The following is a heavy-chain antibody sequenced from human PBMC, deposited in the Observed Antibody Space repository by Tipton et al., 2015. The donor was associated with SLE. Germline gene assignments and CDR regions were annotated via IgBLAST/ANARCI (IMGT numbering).Heavy chain of an antibody. V-gene: IGHV4-34*01. J-gene: IGHJ3*02. D-gene: IGHD6-13*01. CDR2: INHSGST. CDR1: GGSFSGYY. CDR3: ARGGYTNAFDI. Sequence: TLSLTCAVYGGSFSGYYWSWIRQPPGKGLEWIGEINHSGSTNYNPSLKSRVTISVDTSKNQFSLKLSSVTAADTAVYYCARGGYTNAFDIWGQGTMVTVSS.